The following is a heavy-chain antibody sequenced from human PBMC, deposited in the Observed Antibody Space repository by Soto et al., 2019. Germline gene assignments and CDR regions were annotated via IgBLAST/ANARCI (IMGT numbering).Heavy chain of an antibody. V-gene: IGHV4-59*08. Sequence: QVQLQESGPGLVKPSETLSLTCTVSGGSISSYYWSWIRQPPGKGLEWIGYIYYSGSTNYNPSLKSRVTISVDTSKNQFSLKLSPVTAADTAVYYCARRGYSYGSFDYWGQGTLVTVSS. CDR3: ARRGYSYGSFDY. CDR1: GGSISSYY. J-gene: IGHJ4*02. D-gene: IGHD5-18*01. CDR2: IYYSGST.